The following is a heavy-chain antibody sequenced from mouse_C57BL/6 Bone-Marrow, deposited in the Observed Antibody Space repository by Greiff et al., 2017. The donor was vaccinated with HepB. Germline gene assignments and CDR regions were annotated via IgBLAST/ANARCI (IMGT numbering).Heavy chain of an antibody. Sequence: QVQLKESGPELVKPGASVKISCKASGYAFSSSWMNWVKQRPGKGLEWIGRIYPGDGDTNYNGKFKGKATLTADKSSSTAYMQLSSLTSEDSAVYFCARAGSPWFAYWGQGTLVTVSA. D-gene: IGHD1-1*01. CDR1: GYAFSSSW. V-gene: IGHV1-82*01. CDR3: ARAGSPWFAY. CDR2: IYPGDGDT. J-gene: IGHJ3*01.